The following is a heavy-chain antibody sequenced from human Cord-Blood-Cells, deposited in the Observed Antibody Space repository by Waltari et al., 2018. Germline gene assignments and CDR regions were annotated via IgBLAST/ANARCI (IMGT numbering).Heavy chain of an antibody. CDR1: GGSFRGYY. J-gene: IGHJ5*02. D-gene: IGHD2-2*01. V-gene: IGHV4-34*01. CDR3: ASKGYCSSTSCYNWFDP. CDR2: INHSGST. Sequence: QVQLQQWGAGLLKPSETLSLTCAVYGGSFRGYYWSWIRQPPGKGLEWIGEINHSGSTNYNPSLKSRVTISVDTSKNQFSLKLSSVTAADTAVYYCASKGYCSSTSCYNWFDPWGQGTLVTVSS.